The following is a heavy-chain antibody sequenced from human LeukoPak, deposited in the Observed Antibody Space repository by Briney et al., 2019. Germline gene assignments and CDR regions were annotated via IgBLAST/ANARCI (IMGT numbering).Heavy chain of an antibody. J-gene: IGHJ6*02. CDR2: INPSGGST. CDR3: ARDYYGGNSGDYYYYGMDV. CDR1: GYTFTSYY. Sequence: GASVKVSCKASGYTFTSYYMHWVRQAPGQGLEWMGIINPSGGSTSYAQKFQGRATMTRDTSTSTVYMELSSLRSEDTAVYYCARDYYGGNSGDYYYYGMDVWGQGTTVTVSS. D-gene: IGHD4-23*01. V-gene: IGHV1-46*01.